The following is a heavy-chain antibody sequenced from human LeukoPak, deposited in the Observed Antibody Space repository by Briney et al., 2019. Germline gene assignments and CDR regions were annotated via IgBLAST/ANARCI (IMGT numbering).Heavy chain of an antibody. Sequence: GGSLRLSCAASGFTASSNYMNWVRQAPGKGLEWVSVIYSGGSTYYADSVKGRFTISRDNAKNSLYLQMNSLRAEDTAVYYCARVIIVGATGIWGQGTMVTVSS. CDR2: IYSGGST. CDR1: GFTASSNY. CDR3: ARVIIVGATGI. D-gene: IGHD1-26*01. J-gene: IGHJ3*02. V-gene: IGHV3-53*01.